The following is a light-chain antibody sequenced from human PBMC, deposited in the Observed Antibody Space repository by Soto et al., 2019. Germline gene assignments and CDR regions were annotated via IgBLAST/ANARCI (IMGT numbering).Light chain of an antibody. CDR1: TSNIGKNT. CDR2: YDD. Sequence: QSVLTQPPSVSAGPGQRVTISCSGSTSNIGKNTVNWYQQLPGEAPKLFIYYDDLLASGVSDRFSGSKSGTSASLAISGLQSEDEADYYCGALDDTLNGWVFGGGTKVTVL. J-gene: IGLJ3*02. CDR3: GALDDTLNGWV. V-gene: IGLV1-36*01.